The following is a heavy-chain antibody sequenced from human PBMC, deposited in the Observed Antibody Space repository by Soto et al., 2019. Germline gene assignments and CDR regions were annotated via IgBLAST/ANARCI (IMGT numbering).Heavy chain of an antibody. J-gene: IGHJ6*03. CDR2: ISSSSSTI. V-gene: IGHV3-48*01. CDR1: GFTFSSYS. Sequence: GGSLRLSCAASGFTFSSYSMNWVRQAPGKGLEWVSYISSSSSTIYYADSVKGRFTISRDNAKNSLYLQMNSLRAEDTAVYYCARATPRQYMDVWGKGTTVTVSS. CDR3: ARATPRQYMDV.